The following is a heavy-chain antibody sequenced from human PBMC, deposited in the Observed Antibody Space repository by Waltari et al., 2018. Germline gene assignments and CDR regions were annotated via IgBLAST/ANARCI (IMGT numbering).Heavy chain of an antibody. CDR1: GGTFSSYA. D-gene: IGHD6-13*01. J-gene: IGHJ3*02. CDR2: IIPIFGTA. V-gene: IGHV1-69*05. CDR3: ATVLAYSSSFEYAFDI. Sequence: QVQLVQSGAEVKKPGSSVKVSCKASGGTFSSYAIRWVRQAPGQGLEWMGGIIPIFGTANYAQKFQGRVTITTDESTSTAYMELSSLRSEDTAVYYCATVLAYSSSFEYAFDIWGQGTMVTVSS.